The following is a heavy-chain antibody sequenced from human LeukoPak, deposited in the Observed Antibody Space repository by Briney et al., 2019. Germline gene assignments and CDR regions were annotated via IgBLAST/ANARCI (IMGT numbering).Heavy chain of an antibody. CDR2: INPNSGGT. D-gene: IGHD6-25*01. Sequence: ASVTVSFKASGYTFTGYYMHWVRQAPGQGLEWMGWINPNSGGTNYAQKFQGRVTMTRDTSISTAYMELSRLRSDDTAVYYCARGALKYSSDFDYWGQGTLVTVSS. V-gene: IGHV1-2*02. CDR3: ARGALKYSSDFDY. CDR1: GYTFTGYY. J-gene: IGHJ4*02.